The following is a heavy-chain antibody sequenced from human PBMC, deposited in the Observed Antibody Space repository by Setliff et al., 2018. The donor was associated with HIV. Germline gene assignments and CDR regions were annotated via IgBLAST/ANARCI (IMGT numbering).Heavy chain of an antibody. CDR2: IYNSEMI. D-gene: IGHD1-26*01. J-gene: IGHJ5*02. V-gene: IGHV4-59*01. Sequence: SETLSLTCIVSGASISSDTWSWIRQPPGKGLQWIGFIYNSEMINYNPSLKSRVSMSLDTSKNQFSPKLTSVTAADTAVYYCARGGTSSNWFDPWGQGTLVTVSS. CDR3: ARGGTSSNWFDP. CDR1: GASISSDT.